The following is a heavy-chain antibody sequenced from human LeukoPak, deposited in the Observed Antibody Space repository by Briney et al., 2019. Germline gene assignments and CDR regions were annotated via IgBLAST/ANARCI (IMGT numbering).Heavy chain of an antibody. CDR1: GGSISSGGYY. J-gene: IGHJ5*02. Sequence: TLSLTCTVSGGSISSGGYYWSWIRQHPGKGLEWIGYTYYSGSTYYNPSLKSRVTISVDTSKNQFSLKLSSVTAADTAVYYCASTYYYGSGSPGNWFDPWGQGTLVTVSS. CDR3: ASTYYYGSGSPGNWFDP. CDR2: TYYSGST. D-gene: IGHD3-10*01. V-gene: IGHV4-31*03.